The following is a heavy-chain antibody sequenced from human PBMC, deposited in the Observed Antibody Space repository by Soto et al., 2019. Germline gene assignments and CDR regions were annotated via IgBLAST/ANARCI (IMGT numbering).Heavy chain of an antibody. J-gene: IGHJ4*02. CDR3: TRVGGYSFPSMIDY. CDR1: GFTFSSYW. Sequence: EVQLVESGGGLVQPGGSLRLSCAASGFTFSSYWMHWVRQAPGKGLVWVSRINSDGSSTSYADSVKGRFTISRDNAKNTLYLQMNRLRAEDTAVYYGTRVGGYSFPSMIDYWGQGTLVTVSS. V-gene: IGHV3-74*01. CDR2: INSDGSST. D-gene: IGHD5-12*01.